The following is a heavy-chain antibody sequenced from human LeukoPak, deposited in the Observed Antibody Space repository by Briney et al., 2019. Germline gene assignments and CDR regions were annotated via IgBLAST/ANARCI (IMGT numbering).Heavy chain of an antibody. V-gene: IGHV3-23*01. Sequence: HPGGSLRLSCVTSGFTFSNYAMTWVRQAPGKGPEWVSAISGTGYTTFYADSVKGRFTISRDNSKNTLYLQMNSLRAEDTAVYYCAKAPRGTQYYFDYWGQGTLVTVSS. J-gene: IGHJ4*02. CDR3: AKAPRGTQYYFDY. CDR1: GFTFSNYA. CDR2: ISGTGYTT.